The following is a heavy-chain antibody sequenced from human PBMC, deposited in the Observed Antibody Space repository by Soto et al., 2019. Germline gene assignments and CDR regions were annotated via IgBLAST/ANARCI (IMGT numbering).Heavy chain of an antibody. V-gene: IGHV1-69*13. CDR1: GGTFSSYA. CDR2: IIPIFGTA. CDR3: ASTQRGYSGYADAFDI. J-gene: IGHJ3*02. Sequence: SVKVSCKASGGTFSSYAISWVRQAPGQGLEWMGGIIPIFGTANYAQKFQGRVTITADESTSTAYMELSSLRSEDTAVYYCASTQRGYSGYADAFDIWGQGTMVTVS. D-gene: IGHD5-12*01.